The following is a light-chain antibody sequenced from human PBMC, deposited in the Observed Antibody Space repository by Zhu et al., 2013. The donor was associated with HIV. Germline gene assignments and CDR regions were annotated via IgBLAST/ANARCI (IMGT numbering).Light chain of an antibody. CDR2: AAS. CDR3: QQRSNWPPKYS. J-gene: IGKJ2*03. Sequence: EIVLTQSPATLSLSPGERATLSCRASQSVSSNLAWYQQKPGQAPRLLIYAASNRATGIPARFSGSGSGTDFTLTISSLEPEDFAVYYCQQRSNWPPKYSFGQGTKLEIK. CDR1: QSVSSN. V-gene: IGKV3-11*01.